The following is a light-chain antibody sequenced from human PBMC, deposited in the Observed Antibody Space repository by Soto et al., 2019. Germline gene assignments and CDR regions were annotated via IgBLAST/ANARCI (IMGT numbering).Light chain of an antibody. V-gene: IGLV2-8*01. Sequence: QSVLTQPPSASGSPGQSVTISCTGTSSDVGGYNYVSWYQQHPGKAPKLIIYEVYKRPSGVPDRFSGSKSGNTAALTVSGLQAEDEADYFCSSYVGTNSYVFGTWTKVTVL. CDR3: SSYVGTNSYV. J-gene: IGLJ1*01. CDR1: SSDVGGYNY. CDR2: EVY.